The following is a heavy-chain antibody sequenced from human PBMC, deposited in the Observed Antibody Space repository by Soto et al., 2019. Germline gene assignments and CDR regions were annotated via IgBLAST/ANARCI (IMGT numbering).Heavy chain of an antibody. CDR2: ISGSGGNT. D-gene: IGHD3-3*01. V-gene: IGHV3-23*01. CDR1: GFTFISYA. J-gene: IGHJ4*02. Sequence: PLGGSLRLSCVGSGFTFISYAMSWVRQAPGKGLEWVSAISGSGGNTYYADSVKGRFTISRDNSKNTLYLQMNSLRAEDTAVYYCAKDLDGGASYDFWHYWGQGTLVTVSS. CDR3: AKDLDGGASYDFWHY.